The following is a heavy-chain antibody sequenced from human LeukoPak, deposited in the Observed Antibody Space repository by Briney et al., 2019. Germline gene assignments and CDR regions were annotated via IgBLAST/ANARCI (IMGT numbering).Heavy chain of an antibody. V-gene: IGHV3-73*01. CDR3: TRSTSGVDTAMGDFDY. CDR1: GFTFSGSA. Sequence: GGSLRLSCAASGFTFSGSAMHWVRHASGKGLEWVGRIRSKANSYATAYAASVKGRFTISRDDSKNTAYLQMNSLKTEDTAVYYCTRSTSGVDTAMGDFDYWGQGTLVTVSS. CDR2: IRSKANSYAT. D-gene: IGHD5-18*01. J-gene: IGHJ4*02.